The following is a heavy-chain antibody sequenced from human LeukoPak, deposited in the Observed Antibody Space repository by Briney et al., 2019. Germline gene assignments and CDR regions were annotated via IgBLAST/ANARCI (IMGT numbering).Heavy chain of an antibody. D-gene: IGHD3-10*01. V-gene: IGHV1-2*04. CDR1: GYTFTGYY. CDR3: ARSELLWFGESDWFDP. Sequence: ASVKVSCKASGYTFTGYYMHWVRQAPGQGLEWMGWINPNSGGTNYAQKFQGWVTMTRDTSISTAYMELSRLRSDDTAVYYCARSELLWFGESDWFDPWGQGTLVTVSS. J-gene: IGHJ5*02. CDR2: INPNSGGT.